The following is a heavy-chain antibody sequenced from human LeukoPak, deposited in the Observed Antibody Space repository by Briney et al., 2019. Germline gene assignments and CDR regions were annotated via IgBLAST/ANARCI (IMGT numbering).Heavy chain of an antibody. CDR2: INIDGSNI. J-gene: IGHJ3*02. Sequence: GGSLRLSCTVSGFTFSSNWMYWVRQAPGKGLVWVARINIDGSNIGYADSVKDRFTISRDNAKSTLYLQMNSLRAEDTALFLCTRGGFDIWGQGTMVTVSS. D-gene: IGHD3-10*01. CDR1: GFTFSSNW. CDR3: TRGGFDI. V-gene: IGHV3-74*01.